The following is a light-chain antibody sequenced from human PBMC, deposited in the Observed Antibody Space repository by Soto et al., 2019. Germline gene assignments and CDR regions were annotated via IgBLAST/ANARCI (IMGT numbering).Light chain of an antibody. J-gene: IGLJ3*02. Sequence: QSVLTQPASVSGSPGQSITISCTGTSSDVGAYNYVSWYQQLPGKAPKLLIYEVSNRPSGLSNRFSGSKSGNTASLTISGLQADDEADYYCSSYTSSSTRVFGGGTKLTVL. CDR3: SSYTSSSTRV. CDR2: EVS. CDR1: SSDVGAYNY. V-gene: IGLV2-14*01.